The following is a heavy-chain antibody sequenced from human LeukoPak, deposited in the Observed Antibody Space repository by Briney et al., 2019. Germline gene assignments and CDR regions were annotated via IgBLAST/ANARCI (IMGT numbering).Heavy chain of an antibody. CDR3: ARSPKGYYDSSGYREHYFDY. J-gene: IGHJ4*02. CDR2: ISYDGSNK. Sequence: PGGSLRLSCAASGFTFSSYAMHWVRQAPGKGLEWVALISYDGSNKYYADSVKGRFTISRDNAKNSLYLQMNSLRAEDTAVYYCARSPKGYYDSSGYREHYFDYWGQGTLVTVSS. CDR1: GFTFSSYA. V-gene: IGHV3-30*04. D-gene: IGHD3-22*01.